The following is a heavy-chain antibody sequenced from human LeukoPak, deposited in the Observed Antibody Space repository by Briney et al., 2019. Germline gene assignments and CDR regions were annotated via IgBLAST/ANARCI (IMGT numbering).Heavy chain of an antibody. V-gene: IGHV4-39*01. CDR3: ARQPKSCAPGIFVTGKACWFDP. J-gene: IGHJ5*02. D-gene: IGHD3-3*01. Sequence: SETLSLTCSVSDGSISSSYYYWAWIRQPPGKGAEWIGSIYYSGTTYPNPSLKSRVAISVDTSKNQFSLKLSSVTAADTAVYYCARQPKSCAPGIFVTGKACWFDPWGQGTLVTVSP. CDR2: IYYSGTT. CDR1: DGSISSSYYY.